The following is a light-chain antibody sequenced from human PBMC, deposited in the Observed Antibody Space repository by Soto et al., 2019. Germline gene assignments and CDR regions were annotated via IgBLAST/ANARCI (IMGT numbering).Light chain of an antibody. CDR1: SSEVGGYNY. V-gene: IGLV2-14*01. Sequence: QSVLTQPASVSGSPGQSITISCTGTSSEVGGYNYVSWYQQHPGKAPKLMIYDVSNRPSGVSNRFSGSKSGNTASLTISGLQAEDEADYYCSSYTSSSTPFLFGTGTKVTVL. CDR3: SSYTSSSTPFL. CDR2: DVS. J-gene: IGLJ1*01.